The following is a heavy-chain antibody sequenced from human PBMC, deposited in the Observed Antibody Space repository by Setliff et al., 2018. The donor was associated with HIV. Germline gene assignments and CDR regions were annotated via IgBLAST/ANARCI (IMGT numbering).Heavy chain of an antibody. V-gene: IGHV3-48*03. Sequence: PGESLRLSCAASGFSFSSYEMNWVRQAPGKGLEWISYISSSGNTIYYADPVKGRFTISRDNAKNSLYLQMSSLRAEDTAIYYCARSEKYCSSVSCFRGCYGMDVWGHGATVTVSS. CDR3: ARSEKYCSSVSCFRGCYGMDV. CDR2: ISSSGNTI. CDR1: GFSFSSYE. D-gene: IGHD2-2*01. J-gene: IGHJ6*02.